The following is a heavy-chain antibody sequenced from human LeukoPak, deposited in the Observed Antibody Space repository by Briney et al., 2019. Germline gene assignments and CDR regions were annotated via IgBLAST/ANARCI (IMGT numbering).Heavy chain of an antibody. CDR3: AKEYCSTTTCYLSRPLAY. V-gene: IGHV3-43*02. CDR2: ISGDGGST. CDR1: GFTFDDYD. Sequence: GGSLRLSCEASGFTFDDYDMHWVRQAPGKGLEWVSLISGDGGSTYYADSVRGRITISRDNSKNSLYLQMNSLRTEDTALYYCAKEYCSTTTCYLSRPLAYWGQGTLVTVSS. J-gene: IGHJ4*02. D-gene: IGHD2-2*01.